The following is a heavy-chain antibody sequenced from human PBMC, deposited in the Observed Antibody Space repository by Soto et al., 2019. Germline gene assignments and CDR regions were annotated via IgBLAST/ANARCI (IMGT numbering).Heavy chain of an antibody. CDR2: IYYSGST. J-gene: IGHJ5*02. CDR1: GGSISSGGYY. CDR3: ARDGGDSSSWYIPPRWFDP. D-gene: IGHD6-13*01. Sequence: QVQLQESGPGLVKPSQTLSLTCTVSGGSISSGGYYWSWIRQHPGKGLEWIGYIYYSGSTYYNPSLKSRVTISVDTSKNQFSLKLSSVTAADTAGYYCARDGGDSSSWYIPPRWFDPWGQGTLVTVSS. V-gene: IGHV4-31*03.